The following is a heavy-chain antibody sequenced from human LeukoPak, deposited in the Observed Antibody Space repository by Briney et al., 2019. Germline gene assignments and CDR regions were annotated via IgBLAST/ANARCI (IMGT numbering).Heavy chain of an antibody. D-gene: IGHD6-13*01. CDR2: IIPILGIA. CDR1: GGTFSSYA. J-gene: IGHJ4*02. CDR3: ASPTPGIAAAGRWYYFDY. V-gene: IGHV1-69*04. Sequence: SVKDSCKASGGTFSSYAISWVRQAPGQGLEWMGRIIPILGIANYAQKFQGRVTITADKSTSTAYMELSSLRSEDTAVYYCASPTPGIAAAGRWYYFDYWGQGTLVTVSS.